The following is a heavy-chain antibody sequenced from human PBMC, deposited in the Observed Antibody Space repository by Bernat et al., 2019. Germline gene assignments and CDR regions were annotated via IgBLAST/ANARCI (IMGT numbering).Heavy chain of an antibody. CDR2: INPSGGST. J-gene: IGHJ4*02. D-gene: IGHD5-24*01. V-gene: IGHV1-46*03. CDR3: ARDGMATMYYFDY. Sequence: QVQLVQSGAEVKKPGSSVKVSCKASGGTFSSYAISWVRQAPGQGLEWMGIINPSGGSTSYAQKFQGRVTMTRDTSTSTVYMELSSLRSEDTAVYYCARDGMATMYYFDYWGQGTLVTVSS. CDR1: GGTFSSYA.